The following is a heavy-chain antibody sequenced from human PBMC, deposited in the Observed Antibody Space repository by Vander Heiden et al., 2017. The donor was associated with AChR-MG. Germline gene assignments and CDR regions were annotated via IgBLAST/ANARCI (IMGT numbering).Heavy chain of an antibody. CDR1: GLTASAHY. V-gene: IGHV3-66*01. J-gene: IGHJ4*02. Sequence: EVQPVDSGGGLVQPGGPPRPSCAASGLTASAHYMSWVRQAPGKGLEWVSLIYSGGSTYYADSVKGRFTISRDNSKNTLYLQMNSLRAEDTAVYYCVKDIGYGDYIDFWGQGTLVTVSS. CDR3: VKDIGYGDYIDF. CDR2: IYSGGST. D-gene: IGHD5-12*01.